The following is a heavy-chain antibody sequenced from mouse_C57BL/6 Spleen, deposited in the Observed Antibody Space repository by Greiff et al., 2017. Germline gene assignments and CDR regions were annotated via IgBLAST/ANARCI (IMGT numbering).Heavy chain of an antibody. Sequence: QVQLQQPGAELVKPGASVKLSCKASGYTFTSYWMHWVKQRPGQGLEWIGMIHPNSGSTNYNEKFKSKATLTVDKSSSTAYMQLSSLTSEDSAVYYCANCYGSSSYYAMDYWGQGTSVTVSS. CDR2: IHPNSGST. D-gene: IGHD1-1*01. V-gene: IGHV1-64*01. CDR3: ANCYGSSSYYAMDY. CDR1: GYTFTSYW. J-gene: IGHJ4*01.